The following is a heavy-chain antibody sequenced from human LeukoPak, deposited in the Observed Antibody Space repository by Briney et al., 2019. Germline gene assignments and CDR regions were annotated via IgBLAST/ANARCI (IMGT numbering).Heavy chain of an antibody. CDR1: GFTFSNYG. CDR3: AKGDTGVIRRYYLDS. J-gene: IGHJ4*02. Sequence: PGGSLRLSCAASGFTFSNYGMNWVRQAPGKGLEWVSVTDTSGVITYYTDSVKGRFTISRDNSKNTLNLQMDSLRDEDTAVYYCAKGDTGVIRRYYLDSWGQGTLVTVSS. D-gene: IGHD5-18*01. CDR2: TDTSGVIT. V-gene: IGHV3-23*05.